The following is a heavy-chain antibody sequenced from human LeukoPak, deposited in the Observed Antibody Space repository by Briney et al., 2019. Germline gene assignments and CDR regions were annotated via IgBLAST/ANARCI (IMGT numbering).Heavy chain of an antibody. D-gene: IGHD6-19*01. CDR2: IYYTGNS. J-gene: IGHJ4*02. V-gene: IGHV4-28*06. CDR3: ARIFLGYSSGWYFDY. Sequence: PSETLSLTCAVSGYSISSTNWWGWIRQPPGKGLEWIGYIYYTGNSNYNPSLKSRVTMSVDTSKNQFSLNLSSVTALDTAVYYCARIFLGYSSGWYFDYWGQGALVTVSS. CDR1: GYSISSTNW.